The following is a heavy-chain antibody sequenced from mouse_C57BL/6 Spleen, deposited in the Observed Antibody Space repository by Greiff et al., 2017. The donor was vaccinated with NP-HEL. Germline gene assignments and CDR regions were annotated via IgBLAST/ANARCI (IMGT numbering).Heavy chain of an antibody. D-gene: IGHD1-1*01. J-gene: IGHJ1*03. Sequence: EVMLVESGEGLVKPGGSLKLSCAASGFTFSSYAMSWVRQTPEKRLEWVAYISSGGDYIYYADTVKGRFTISRDNARNTLYLQMSSLKSEDTAMYYCTRVAYYYGSSYEYFDVWGTGTTVTVSS. CDR3: TRVAYYYGSSYEYFDV. CDR2: ISSGGDYI. V-gene: IGHV5-9-1*02. CDR1: GFTFSSYA.